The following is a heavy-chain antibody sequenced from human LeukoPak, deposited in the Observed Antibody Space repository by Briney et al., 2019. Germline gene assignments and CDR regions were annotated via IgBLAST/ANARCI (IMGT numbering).Heavy chain of an antibody. CDR1: GFTFSSYG. D-gene: IGHD1/OR15-1a*01. Sequence: PGGSLRLSCAASGFTFSSYGMHWVRQGPGKGLEWVAFIWYDGSNKEYADSVKGRFTISRDNSKSTLYLQLNSLRAEDTAVYYCARSNCNSCYLGVWYYFDYWGQGTLVTVSS. CDR2: IWYDGSNK. J-gene: IGHJ4*02. CDR3: ARSNCNSCYLGVWYYFDY. V-gene: IGHV3-33*01.